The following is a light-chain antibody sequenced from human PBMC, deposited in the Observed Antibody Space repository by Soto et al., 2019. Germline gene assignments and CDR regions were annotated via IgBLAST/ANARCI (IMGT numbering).Light chain of an antibody. CDR3: PLYYGGAQLV. CDR1: TGTVTSGYY. J-gene: IGLJ3*02. Sequence: QAVVTQEPSLTVSPGGTVTLTCASSTGTVTSGYYPNWFQQKPGQAPRALIYSTSNTHSWTPARFSGSLLGGKAALTLSGVHHEDEAEYYCPLYYGGAQLVFGGGTKLTVL. CDR2: STS. V-gene: IGLV7-43*01.